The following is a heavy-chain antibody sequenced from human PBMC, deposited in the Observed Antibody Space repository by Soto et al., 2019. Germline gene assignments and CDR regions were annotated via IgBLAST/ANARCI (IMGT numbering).Heavy chain of an antibody. J-gene: IGHJ4*02. Sequence: ASVKVSCKASGYIFTGYHIHWVRQAPGRGLEWMGWINPNSGDTEYAQNFQGRVTMTRDTSFNLVYMEMSGLMSDDTAVYYCARDRSHYDSKDFWGQGTLVTVSS. V-gene: IGHV1-2*02. CDR3: ARDRSHYDSKDF. D-gene: IGHD3-22*01. CDR1: GYIFTGYH. CDR2: INPNSGDT.